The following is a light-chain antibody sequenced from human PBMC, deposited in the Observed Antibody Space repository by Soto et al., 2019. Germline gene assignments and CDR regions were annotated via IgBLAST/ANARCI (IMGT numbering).Light chain of an antibody. V-gene: IGLV2-23*01. CDR3: CSYAGSSTLV. CDR2: EGS. J-gene: IGLJ2*01. Sequence: QSALTQPASVSGSPGQSITISCTGTDTDVGGYNLVSWYQQFPGKAPKLMIYEGSKRPSGVSNRFSGSKSGNTASLIISGLQAEDEADYYCCSYAGSSTLVFGGGTKLTVL. CDR1: DTDVGGYNL.